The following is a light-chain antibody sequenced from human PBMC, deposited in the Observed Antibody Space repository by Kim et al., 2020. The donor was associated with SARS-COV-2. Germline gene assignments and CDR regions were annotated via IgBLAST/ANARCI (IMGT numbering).Light chain of an antibody. V-gene: IGLV3-1*01. CDR1: NLGTKY. CDR3: QAWDSTTRV. Sequence: SVSPGQTATFPCSADNLGTKYVCWYQQKPGHSPLLVIYQDTKRPSGIPERFSGSNSGNTATLTITGTQLMDEADYFCQAWDSTTRVFGGGTKLTVL. CDR2: QDT. J-gene: IGLJ3*02.